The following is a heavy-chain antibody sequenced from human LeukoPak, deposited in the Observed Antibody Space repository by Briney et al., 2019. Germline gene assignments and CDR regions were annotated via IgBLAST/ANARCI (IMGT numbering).Heavy chain of an antibody. D-gene: IGHD3-3*01. Sequence: GGSLILSCAASGFTFSSYSMNWVRQAPGKGLEWVSSISSSSSYIYYADSVKGRFTISRDNAKNSLYLQMNSLRAEDTAVYYCARDPDRYDFWSGYYHDYWGQGTLVTVSS. V-gene: IGHV3-21*01. CDR2: ISSSSSYI. CDR3: ARDPDRYDFWSGYYHDY. J-gene: IGHJ4*02. CDR1: GFTFSSYS.